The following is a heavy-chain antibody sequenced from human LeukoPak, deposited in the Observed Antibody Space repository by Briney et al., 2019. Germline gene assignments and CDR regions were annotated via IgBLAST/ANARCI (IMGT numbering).Heavy chain of an antibody. J-gene: IGHJ6*02. CDR2: ISYDGSNK. CDR1: GFTFSSYG. Sequence: GGSLRLSCAASGFTFSSYGMHWVRQAPGKGLEWVAVISYDGSNKYYADSVKGRFTISRDNSKNTLYLQMNSLRAEDTAVYYCAKFREELSHRLYYYYGMDVWGQGTTVTVSS. V-gene: IGHV3-30*18. CDR3: AKFREELSHRLYYYYGMDV. D-gene: IGHD3-16*02.